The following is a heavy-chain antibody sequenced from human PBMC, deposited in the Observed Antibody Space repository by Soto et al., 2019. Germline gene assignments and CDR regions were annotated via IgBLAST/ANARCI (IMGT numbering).Heavy chain of an antibody. J-gene: IGHJ6*02. V-gene: IGHV3-21*01. D-gene: IGHD2-15*01. CDR1: GFTFSSYS. CDR3: ARVDYCSGGSCYLRDYYYGMDV. CDR2: ISSSSSYI. Sequence: EVQLVESGGSLVKPGGSLRLSCAASGFTFSSYSMNWVRQAPGKGLEWVSSISSSSSYIYYADSVKGRFTISRDNAKNSLYLQMSSLRAEDTAVYYCARVDYCSGGSCYLRDYYYGMDVWGQGTTVTVSS.